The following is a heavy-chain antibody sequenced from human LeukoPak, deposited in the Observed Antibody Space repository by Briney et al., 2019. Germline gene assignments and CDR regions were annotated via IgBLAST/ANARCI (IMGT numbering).Heavy chain of an antibody. CDR1: GFTFGDYL. Sequence: GGSLRLSCTASGFTFGDYLMSWFRQAPGKGLEWIGFISGGTTEYAASVKGRFTSSRDDSTSIAYLQMNSLTTEDTAVYYCSRGSGWLSVYWGQGTLVTVSS. D-gene: IGHD6-19*01. V-gene: IGHV3-49*03. CDR2: ISGGTT. CDR3: SRGSGWLSVY. J-gene: IGHJ4*02.